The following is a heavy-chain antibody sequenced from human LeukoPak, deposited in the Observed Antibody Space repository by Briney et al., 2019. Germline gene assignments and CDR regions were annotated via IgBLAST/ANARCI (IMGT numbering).Heavy chain of an antibody. J-gene: IGHJ5*02. CDR1: RFTFSSYA. D-gene: IGHD1-26*01. V-gene: IGHV3-23*01. CDR2: LSGSGGST. CDR3: AKGRYSGPQGDFDP. Sequence: SGVSLRLSCAASRFTFSSYAMSWVRQAPGKGLEWVSSLSGSGGSTYYPDSVKGRFTVYRDNSKNTLYLQMNSLRAEDTAVYYCAKGRYSGPQGDFDPWGQGTLVTVSS.